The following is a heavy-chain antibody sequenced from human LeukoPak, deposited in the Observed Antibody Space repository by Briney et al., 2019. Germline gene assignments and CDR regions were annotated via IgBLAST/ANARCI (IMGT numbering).Heavy chain of an antibody. CDR3: AKDRGSAFDY. V-gene: IGHV3-30*02. CDR2: IRYDGSSK. J-gene: IGHJ4*02. Sequence: GGSLRLSCAASGFTFSSYAMSWVRQAPGKGLEWVAFIRYDGSSKYYADSVKGRFTISRDNSKNTLYLQMNSLRAEDTAVYYCAKDRGSAFDYWGQGTLVTVSS. D-gene: IGHD1-26*01. CDR1: GFTFSSYA.